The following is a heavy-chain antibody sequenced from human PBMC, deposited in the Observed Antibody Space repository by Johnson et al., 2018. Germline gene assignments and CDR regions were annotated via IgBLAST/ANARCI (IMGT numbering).Heavy chain of an antibody. CDR2: INPRAGSP. J-gene: IGHJ4*02. CDR1: GYTFTDYY. D-gene: IGHD3-10*01. CDR3: ARADNRAYDY. Sequence: QVQLVQSGAEVKKXGASAKIXCETSGYTFTDYYIHWMRQAPGQGLEWMGIINPRAGSPSYTQKFQVRVTITRDMSTSTLYMELRNPRSQDTAVYFCARADNRAYDYWGQGTLVTVSS. V-gene: IGHV1-46*01.